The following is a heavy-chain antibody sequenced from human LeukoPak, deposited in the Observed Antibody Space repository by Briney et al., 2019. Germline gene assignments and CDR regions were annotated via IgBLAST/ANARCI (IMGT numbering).Heavy chain of an antibody. CDR2: INPDSGGT. V-gene: IGHV1-2*02. D-gene: IGHD4-23*01. J-gene: IGHJ4*02. CDR1: GYTFTDYY. Sequence: GASVKLSCKASGYTFTDYYMHWVRQAPGQGLEWKGWINPDSGGTNYAQNFQGRVTMTRDTSISTAYMELSRLRSDDTAVYYCARPFIETPSLGALDYWGQGTLVTVSS. CDR3: ARPFIETPSLGALDY.